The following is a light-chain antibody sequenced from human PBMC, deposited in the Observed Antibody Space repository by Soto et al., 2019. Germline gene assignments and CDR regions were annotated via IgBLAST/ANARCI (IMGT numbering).Light chain of an antibody. CDR1: QCVSSN. V-gene: IGKV3-15*01. Sequence: EIVMTQSPATLSVSPGERATISCRASQCVSSNLAWYQQKPGQAPRLLIYGAFTRATGIPARFSGSGSGTEFTLTISSLQSEDFAVYYCQQYNNWPPYTFGQGTKLEIK. CDR3: QQYNNWPPYT. CDR2: GAF. J-gene: IGKJ2*01.